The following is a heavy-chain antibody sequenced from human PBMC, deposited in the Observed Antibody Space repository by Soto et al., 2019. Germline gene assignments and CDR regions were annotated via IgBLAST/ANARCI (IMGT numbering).Heavy chain of an antibody. J-gene: IGHJ5*02. CDR3: ARHWSRTRGLDP. CDR1: GGSISSDGYY. Sequence: QVQLQESGPGLVKPSQTLSLTCTVSGGSISSDGYYWIWIRQYPGKGLEWIGYIYYSGSTYYNPSLKSRVAISVDTSKNQFSLKLSSVTVADTAVYYCARHWSRTRGLDPWGQGTLVTVSS. V-gene: IGHV4-31*03. CDR2: IYYSGST.